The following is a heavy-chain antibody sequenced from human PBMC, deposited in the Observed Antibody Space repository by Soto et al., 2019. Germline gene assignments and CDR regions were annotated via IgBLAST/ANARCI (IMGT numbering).Heavy chain of an antibody. CDR1: GFTFSSYG. J-gene: IGHJ4*02. CDR3: AKNKQGVQVPQRVDRGYYFDY. V-gene: IGHV3-30*18. D-gene: IGHD1-1*01. CDR2: ISYDGSNK. Sequence: QVQLVESGGGVVQPGRSLRLSCAASGFTFSSYGMHWVRQAPGKGLEWVAVISYDGSNKYYADSVKGRFTISRDNSKNTLYLQMNSLRAEDTAVYYCAKNKQGVQVPQRVDRGYYFDYWGQGTLVTVSS.